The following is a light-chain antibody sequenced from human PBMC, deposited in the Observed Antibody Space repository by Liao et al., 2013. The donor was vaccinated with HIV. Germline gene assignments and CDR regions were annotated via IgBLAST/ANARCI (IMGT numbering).Light chain of an antibody. Sequence: SYELTQPPSVSVSPGQTASITCSGDKLGHKYACWYQQKPGQAPVLVIFYDSDRPSGIPERFSGSNSGNTATTATLTISRVEAGDEADYYCQLWDSSSDHPYVFGTGTQVTVL. V-gene: IGLV3-21*01. CDR2: YDS. J-gene: IGLJ1*01. CDR1: KLGHKY. CDR3: QLWDSSSDHPYV.